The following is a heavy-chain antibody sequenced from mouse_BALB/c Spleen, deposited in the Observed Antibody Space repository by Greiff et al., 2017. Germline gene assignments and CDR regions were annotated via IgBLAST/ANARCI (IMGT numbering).Heavy chain of an antibody. Sequence: VKLQESGAELVRPGTSVKISCKASGYTFTNYWLGWVKQRPGHGLEWIGDIYPGGGYTNYNEKFKGKATLTADTSSSTAYMQLSSLTSEDSAVYFCARSRDYGYGFAYWGQGTLVTVSA. CDR2: IYPGGGYT. D-gene: IGHD1-2*01. CDR3: ARSRDYGYGFAY. J-gene: IGHJ3*01. CDR1: GYTFTNYW. V-gene: IGHV1-63*02.